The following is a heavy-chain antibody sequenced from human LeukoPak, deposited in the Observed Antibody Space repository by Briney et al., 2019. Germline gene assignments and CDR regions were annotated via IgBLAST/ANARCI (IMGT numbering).Heavy chain of an antibody. CDR3: ARREYDYSGYSRQFDY. D-gene: IGHD3-22*01. CDR1: GYSFNTYW. CDR2: IYPGDSDT. Sequence: GESLKISCEGSGYSFNTYWIGWVRQMPGKGLEWMGIIYPGDSDTRYSPSFQGQVTISADKSISTAYLQWSSLKTSDTAMYYCARREYDYSGYSRQFDYWGQGTLVTVSS. V-gene: IGHV5-51*01. J-gene: IGHJ4*02.